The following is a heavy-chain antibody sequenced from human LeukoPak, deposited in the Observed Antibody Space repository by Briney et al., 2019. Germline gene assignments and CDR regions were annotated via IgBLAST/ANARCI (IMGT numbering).Heavy chain of an antibody. V-gene: IGHV3-23*01. CDR1: TFTSTNYA. CDR2: ISGSGSST. J-gene: IGHJ6*02. CDR3: ARDPRALYHQYGLDV. Sequence: PGGSLRLSCAASTFTSTNYAMSWVRQAPGKGLEWVSSISGSGSSTNYADSVKGRFTISRDNSKNTLYLQMSSLRAEDTAVYYCARDPRALYHQYGLDVWGQGTTVTVSS.